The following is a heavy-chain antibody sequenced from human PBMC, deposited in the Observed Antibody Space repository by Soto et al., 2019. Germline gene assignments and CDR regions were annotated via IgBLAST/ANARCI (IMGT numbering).Heavy chain of an antibody. D-gene: IGHD3-9*01. J-gene: IGHJ4*02. CDR2: INPSGGST. CDR1: GYRFSSYG. Sequence: ASVKVSCKASGYRFSSYGISWVRQAPGQGLEWMGIINPSGGSTSYAQKFQGRVTMTRDTSTSTVYMELSSLRSEDTAVYYCARGDWLSGGQDYWGQGTLVTVSS. V-gene: IGHV1-46*03. CDR3: ARGDWLSGGQDY.